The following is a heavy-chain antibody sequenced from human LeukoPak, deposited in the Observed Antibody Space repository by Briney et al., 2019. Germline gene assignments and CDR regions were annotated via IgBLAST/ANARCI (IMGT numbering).Heavy chain of an antibody. CDR2: IYYSGST. CDR3: ARGQLEYSSSWYVWFDP. V-gene: IGHV4-39*01. CDR1: GGSISSSSYY. D-gene: IGHD6-13*01. J-gene: IGHJ5*02. Sequence: SETLSLTCTVSGGSISSSSYYWGWIRQPPGKGLEWIGSIYYSGSTYYNPSLKSRVTISVDTSKNQFSLKLSSVTAADTAVYYCARGQLEYSSSWYVWFDPWGQGTLVTVSS.